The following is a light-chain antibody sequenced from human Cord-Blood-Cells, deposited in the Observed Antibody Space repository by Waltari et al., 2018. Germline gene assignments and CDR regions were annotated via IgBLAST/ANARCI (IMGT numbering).Light chain of an antibody. CDR3: QQRSNWPPWT. CDR2: DAS. CDR1: QSVSSY. J-gene: IGKJ1*01. V-gene: IGKV3-11*01. Sequence: EIVLTQSPATLSLSPGERATLSCRASQSVSSYLAWYQQKPGQPPRLLIYDASNRATGIPARFSGIGSGTDFTLTISSLEPEDFAVYYCQQRSNWPPWTFGQGTKVEIK.